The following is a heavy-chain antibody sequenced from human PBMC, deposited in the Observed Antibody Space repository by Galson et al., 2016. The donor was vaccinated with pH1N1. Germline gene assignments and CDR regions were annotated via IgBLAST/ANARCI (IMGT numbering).Heavy chain of an antibody. V-gene: IGHV3-74*01. CDR1: GFTFSNYW. Sequence: LRLSCAASGFTFSNYWMHWVRQAPGKGLVWVSRIHSDGSSTTYADSVKGRFTISRDNVENTLYLQMNRLRAEGTDVYYCTRGVPTLGGYWGQGTLVTVSS. CDR2: IHSDGSST. J-gene: IGHJ4*02. D-gene: IGHD4-23*01. CDR3: TRGVPTLGGY.